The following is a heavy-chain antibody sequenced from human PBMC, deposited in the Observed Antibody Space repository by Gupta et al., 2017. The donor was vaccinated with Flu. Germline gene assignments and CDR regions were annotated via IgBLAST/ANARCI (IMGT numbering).Heavy chain of an antibody. Sequence: QVRLQESGPGLVKPSETLSLNCTVSGGYIKNYSWSWIRQPPGKGLEWIGFIYHNGYTNHNPSFKSRVSMAVDRSKDQFSLNLSSVTAADTAVYYCVRTHRRIIGTLDYWGQGTPVTVSS. CDR3: VRTHRRIIGTLDY. D-gene: IGHD1/OR15-1a*01. V-gene: IGHV4-59*12. CDR1: GGYIKNYS. CDR2: IYHNGYT. J-gene: IGHJ4*02.